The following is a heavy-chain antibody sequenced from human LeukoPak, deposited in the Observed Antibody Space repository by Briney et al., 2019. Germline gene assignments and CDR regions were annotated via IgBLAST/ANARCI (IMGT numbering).Heavy chain of an antibody. V-gene: IGHV3-23*01. CDR3: ARLTTTVTTPFDY. CDR2: IGGSGIST. CDR1: GFTFSSYA. J-gene: IGHJ4*02. D-gene: IGHD4-17*01. Sequence: QPGGSLRLSCAASGFTFSSYAMSWVRQAPRKGLEWVSTIGGSGISTYYADSVKGRFTISRDNAKNSLYLQMNSLRAEDTAVYYCARLTTTVTTPFDYWGQGTLVTVSS.